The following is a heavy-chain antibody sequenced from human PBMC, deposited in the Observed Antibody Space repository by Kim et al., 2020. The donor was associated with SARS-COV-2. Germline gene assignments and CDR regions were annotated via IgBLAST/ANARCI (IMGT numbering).Heavy chain of an antibody. D-gene: IGHD4-17*01. J-gene: IGHJ6*02. V-gene: IGHV3-30-3*01. CDR2: ISYDGSNK. CDR1: GFTFSSYA. CDR3: ARDRSTPYYYYYGMDV. Sequence: GGSLRLSCAASGFTFSSYAMHWVRQAPGKGLEWVAVISYDGSNKYYADSVKGRFTISRDNSKNTLYLQMNSLRAEDTAVYYCARDRSTPYYYYYGMDVWSQGTTVTVSS.